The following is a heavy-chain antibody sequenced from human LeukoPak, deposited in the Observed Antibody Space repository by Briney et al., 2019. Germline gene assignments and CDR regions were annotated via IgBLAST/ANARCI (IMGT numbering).Heavy chain of an antibody. V-gene: IGHV4-34*01. Sequence: SETLSLTCAVYGGSFSGYYWSWIRQPPGKGLEWMGEINHSGSTNYNPSLKSRVTISVDTSKNQFSLKLSSVTAADTAVYYCARGSYSGSYFGLRGAFDIWGQGTMVTVSS. J-gene: IGHJ3*02. D-gene: IGHD1-26*01. CDR2: INHSGST. CDR3: ARGSYSGSYFGLRGAFDI. CDR1: GGSFSGYY.